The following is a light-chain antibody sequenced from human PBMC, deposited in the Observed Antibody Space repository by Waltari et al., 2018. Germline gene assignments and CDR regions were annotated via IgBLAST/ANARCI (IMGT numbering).Light chain of an antibody. J-gene: IGKJ1*01. CDR3: QQWGWT. CDR1: QSVSSSY. Sequence: EIVLTQSPGTLSLSPGERATLSCRASQSVSSSYLAWYQQKPGQAPRLLIYGASSRATCIPDRFSGSGSGTDFTLTISRLEPEDFAVYYCQQWGWTFGQGTKVEIK. CDR2: GAS. V-gene: IGKV3-20*01.